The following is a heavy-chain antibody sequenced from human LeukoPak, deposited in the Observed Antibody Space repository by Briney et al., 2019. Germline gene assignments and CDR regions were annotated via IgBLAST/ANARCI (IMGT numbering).Heavy chain of an antibody. CDR2: ISSSGSTI. CDR3: ARDRPPSHPFYSSSWYALGP. J-gene: IGHJ5*02. Sequence: QPGGSLRLSCAASGFTFSSYEMHWVRQPPGKGLEWVSYISSSGSTIYYADSVKGRFTISRDNAKNSLYLQMNSLRAEDTAVYYCARDRPPSHPFYSSSWYALGPWGQGTLVTVSS. D-gene: IGHD6-13*01. V-gene: IGHV3-48*03. CDR1: GFTFSSYE.